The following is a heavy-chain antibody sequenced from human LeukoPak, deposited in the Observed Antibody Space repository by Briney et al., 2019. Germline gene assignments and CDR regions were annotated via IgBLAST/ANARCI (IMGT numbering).Heavy chain of an antibody. CDR2: ISGSGGIT. J-gene: IGHJ4*02. CDR3: ARKSSYGFA. Sequence: GGSLRLSCAASGLTLISYALAWVRQAPGKGLEWVSAISGSGGITYYADSVKGHFTISRDNSKNTLYLQMNSLRAEDTAVHYCARKSSYGFAWGQGTLVTVSS. V-gene: IGHV3-23*01. D-gene: IGHD5-18*01. CDR1: GLTLISYA.